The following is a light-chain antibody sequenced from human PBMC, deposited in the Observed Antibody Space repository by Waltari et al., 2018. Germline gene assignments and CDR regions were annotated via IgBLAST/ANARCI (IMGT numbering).Light chain of an antibody. CDR2: RNL. CDR1: RSNLGKNS. Sequence: QSVVTQPPSASGTPGQGVTIPCSGTRSNLGKNSVNWYQQPPGTAPKLLIYRNLQRPSGVPDRFSGSKSGTSASLAISALQSEDEANYYCATWDDTLNGPVFGGGTELTVL. V-gene: IGLV1-44*01. J-gene: IGLJ3*02. CDR3: ATWDDTLNGPV.